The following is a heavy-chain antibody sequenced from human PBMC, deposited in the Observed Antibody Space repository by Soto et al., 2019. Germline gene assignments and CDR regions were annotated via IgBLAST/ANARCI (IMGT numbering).Heavy chain of an antibody. CDR1: GFTFSTYG. CDR3: AKQISSGWYYFDS. D-gene: IGHD6-13*01. CDR2: IWYDGSKI. Sequence: PGGSLRLSCAVSGFTFSTYGMHWARQVPGKGLEWVAVIWYDGSKIYYADSVKGRFTISRDNSENTLYLQMNSLRVEDTALYYCAKQISSGWYYFDSWGQGTLVTVSS. V-gene: IGHV3-33*06. J-gene: IGHJ4*02.